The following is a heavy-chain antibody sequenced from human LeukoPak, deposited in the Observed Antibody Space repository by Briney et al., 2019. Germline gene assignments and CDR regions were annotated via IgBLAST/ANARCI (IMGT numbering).Heavy chain of an antibody. CDR3: ARQRGYSYGYVDY. V-gene: IGHV4-39*01. Sequence: PSETLSLTCTVSGGSIRSSSYYWGWIRQPPGKGLESIGSIYYSGSTYYNPSLKSRVTISVDTSKNQFSLKLSSVTAADTAVYYCARQRGYSYGYVDYWGQGALVTVSS. CDR2: IYYSGST. D-gene: IGHD5-18*01. CDR1: GGSIRSSSYY. J-gene: IGHJ4*02.